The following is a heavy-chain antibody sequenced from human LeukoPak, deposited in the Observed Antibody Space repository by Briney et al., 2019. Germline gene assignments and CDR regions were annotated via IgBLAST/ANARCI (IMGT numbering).Heavy chain of an antibody. CDR3: ARSRLSPPYYYYYGMDV. J-gene: IGHJ6*02. CDR1: GYTFTNYG. D-gene: IGHD6-6*01. Sequence: SVKVSCKASGYTFTNYGITWVRQAPGQGLEWMGRIIPILGIANYAQKFQGRVTITADKSTSTAYMELSSLRSEDTAVYYCARSRLSPPYYYYYGMDVWGQGTTVTVSS. CDR2: IIPILGIA. V-gene: IGHV1-69*04.